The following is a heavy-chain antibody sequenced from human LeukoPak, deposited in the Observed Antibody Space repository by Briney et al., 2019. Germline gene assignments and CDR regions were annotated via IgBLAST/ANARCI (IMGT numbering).Heavy chain of an antibody. D-gene: IGHD3-3*01. Sequence: PGGSLRPSCAASGFTFSSYAMSWIRQPPGKGLEWIGYIYYSGSTNYNPSLKSRVTISVDTSKNQFSLKLSSVTAADTAVYYCVRASSYYDFWSGYQNYYYYGMDVWGQGTTVTVSS. J-gene: IGHJ6*02. CDR1: GFTFSSYA. CDR3: VRASSYYDFWSGYQNYYYYGMDV. CDR2: IYYSGST. V-gene: IGHV4-59*01.